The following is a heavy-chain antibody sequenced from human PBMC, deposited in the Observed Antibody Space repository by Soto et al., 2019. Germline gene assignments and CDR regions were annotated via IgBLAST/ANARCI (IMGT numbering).Heavy chain of an antibody. J-gene: IGHJ5*02. CDR1: GFSLSTGGMC. CDR2: IDWDDDK. CDR3: ARTICKPFGMYKCFDP. V-gene: IGHV2-70*01. D-gene: IGHD3-3*01. Sequence: SGPTLVNPPQTLTLTCTFSGFSLSTGGMCVILIRQPPGKALEWLALIDWDDDKYYSTSLRTRLTVSKDTSKNQVVLTMTNMDPGDSGTYYCARTICKPFGMYKCFDPLGQRFFVTVSS.